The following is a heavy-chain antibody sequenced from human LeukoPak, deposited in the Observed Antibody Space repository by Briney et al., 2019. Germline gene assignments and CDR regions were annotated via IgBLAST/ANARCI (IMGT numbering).Heavy chain of an antibody. CDR1: GFTFSSYA. V-gene: IGHV3-64*01. CDR3: ARDRRRYGFDP. D-gene: IGHD3-9*01. CDR2: ISSNGGST. Sequence: GGSLRLSCAASGFTFSSYAMHWVRQAPGKGLEHVSAISSNGGSTYYANSVKGRFTISRDNSKNTLYLQMGSLRAEDMAVYYCARDRRRYGFDPWGQGTLVTVSS. J-gene: IGHJ5*02.